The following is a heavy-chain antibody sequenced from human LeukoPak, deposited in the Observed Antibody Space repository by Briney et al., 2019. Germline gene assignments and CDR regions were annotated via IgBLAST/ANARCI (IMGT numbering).Heavy chain of an antibody. CDR3: ARYKNYYGSGSYYNFDY. CDR1: GGSVSSGSYY. J-gene: IGHJ4*02. Sequence: NPSETLSLTCTVSGGSVSSGSYYWSWIRQPPGKGLEWIGYIYYSGSTNYNPSLKSRVTISVDTSKNQFSLKLSSVTAADTAVYYCARYKNYYGSGSYYNFDYWGQGTLVTVSS. D-gene: IGHD3-10*01. CDR2: IYYSGST. V-gene: IGHV4-61*01.